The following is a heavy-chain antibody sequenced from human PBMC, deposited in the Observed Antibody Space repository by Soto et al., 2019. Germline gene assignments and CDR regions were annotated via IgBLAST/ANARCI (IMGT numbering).Heavy chain of an antibody. D-gene: IGHD3-22*01. CDR1: GYTFTGYY. V-gene: IGHV1-2*04. Sequence: ASVKVSCKASGYTFTGYYMHWVRQAPGQGLEWMGWINPNSGGTNYAQKFQGWVTMTRDTSISTAYMELSRLRSDDTAVYYCARDHYYDSSGYYSSGFDYWGQGTLVTVSS. J-gene: IGHJ4*02. CDR2: INPNSGGT. CDR3: ARDHYYDSSGYYSSGFDY.